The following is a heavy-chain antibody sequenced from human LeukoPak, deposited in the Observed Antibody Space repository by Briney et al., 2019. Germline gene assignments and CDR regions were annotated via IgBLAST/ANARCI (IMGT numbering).Heavy chain of an antibody. Sequence: SETLSLTCTVSGGSISSSSYYWGWIRQPPGKGLEWIGSIYYSGSTYYNPSLKSRVTISVDTSKNQFSLKLSSVTAADTAVYYCARHPSVMCRDYVWGSYRLFPNWFDPWGQGTLVTVSS. CDR3: ARHPSVMCRDYVWGSYRLFPNWFDP. CDR2: IYYSGST. J-gene: IGHJ5*02. V-gene: IGHV4-39*01. CDR1: GGSISSSSYY. D-gene: IGHD3-16*02.